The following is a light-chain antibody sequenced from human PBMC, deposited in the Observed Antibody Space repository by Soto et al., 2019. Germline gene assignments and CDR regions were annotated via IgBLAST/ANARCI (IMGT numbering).Light chain of an antibody. J-gene: IGLJ2*01. V-gene: IGLV1-44*01. CDR3: AAWDDSLNGVV. Sequence: QSALTQPPSASGTPGQRVTISCSGSTSNIGRNTVHWYQQLPGTAPKLLIYSNNQRPSGVPDRFSGSKSGTSASLAISGLQSEDEADYYCAAWDDSLNGVVFGGGTKVTVL. CDR2: SNN. CDR1: TSNIGRNT.